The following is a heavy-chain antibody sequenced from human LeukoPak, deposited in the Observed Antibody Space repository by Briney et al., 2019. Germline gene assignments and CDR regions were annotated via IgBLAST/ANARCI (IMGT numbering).Heavy chain of an antibody. Sequence: PGGSLRLSCAASGFTVSSDYMSWVRQAPGKGLEWVSVIYSGGSTHYADSVKGRFTISRDNSKNTLYLQMNSLRAEDTAVYYCARDLHVGYSYGRYYYYMDVWGKGTTVTVSS. CDR2: IYSGGST. J-gene: IGHJ6*03. CDR3: ARDLHVGYSYGRYYYYMDV. V-gene: IGHV3-66*01. D-gene: IGHD5-18*01. CDR1: GFTVSSDY.